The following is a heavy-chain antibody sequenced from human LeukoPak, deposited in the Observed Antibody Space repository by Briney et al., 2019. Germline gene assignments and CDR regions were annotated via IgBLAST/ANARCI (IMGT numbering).Heavy chain of an antibody. CDR1: GFALRSYT. CDR3: ARVSELVAAAGNAFDY. CDR2: ISSTSAYI. V-gene: IGHV3-21*01. D-gene: IGHD6-13*01. Sequence: GSLRLSCAASGFALRSYTVTWVRQAPGKGLEWVSSISSTSAYIYYAESVKGRFSISRDNSKNTLYLQMNSLRAEDTAVYYCARVSELVAAAGNAFDYWGQGTLVTVSS. J-gene: IGHJ4*02.